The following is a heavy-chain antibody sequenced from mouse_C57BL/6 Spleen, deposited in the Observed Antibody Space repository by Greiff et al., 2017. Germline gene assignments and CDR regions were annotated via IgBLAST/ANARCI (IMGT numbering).Heavy chain of an antibody. CDR3: ARGLRRYAMDY. CDR1: GYSITSGYY. CDR2: ISYDGSN. Sequence: QLQESGPGLVKPSQSLSLTCSVTGYSITSGYYWNWIRQFPGNKLEWMGYISYDGSNNYNPSLKNRISITRDTSKNQFFLKLNSVTTEDTATYYCARGLRRYAMDYWGQGTSVTVSS. V-gene: IGHV3-6*01. J-gene: IGHJ4*01. D-gene: IGHD2-4*01.